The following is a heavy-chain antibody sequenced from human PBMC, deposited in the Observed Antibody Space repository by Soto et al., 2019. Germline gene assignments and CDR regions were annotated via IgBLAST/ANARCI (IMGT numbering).Heavy chain of an antibody. J-gene: IGHJ6*02. CDR1: GFTFSSYA. CDR2: ISGSGGST. Sequence: EVQLVESGGGLVKPGGSLRLSCAASGFTFSSYAMSWVRQAPGKGLEWVSAISGSGGSTYYADSVKGRFTISRDNSKNTLYLQMNSLRAEDTAVYYCAKDPGLVYAIAGYYYYYGMDVWGQGTAVTVSS. CDR3: AKDPGLVYAIAGYYYYYGMDV. D-gene: IGHD2-8*01. V-gene: IGHV3-23*04.